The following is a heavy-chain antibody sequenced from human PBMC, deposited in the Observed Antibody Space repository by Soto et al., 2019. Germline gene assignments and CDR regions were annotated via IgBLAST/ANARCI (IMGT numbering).Heavy chain of an antibody. CDR1: GGAVANSSYC. Sequence: SETLSLTCTVSGGAVANSSYCFSCIRQAPGKGLEWIGSVYYRGRSYSKSSVKSRVTISVDTSKNRFSLSLNSVTASDTAVYFCVSQRTTVPTQAYFDYWGPGALVTVSS. CDR3: VSQRTTVPTQAYFDY. V-gene: IGHV4-39*01. D-gene: IGHD4-17*01. CDR2: VYYRGRS. J-gene: IGHJ4*02.